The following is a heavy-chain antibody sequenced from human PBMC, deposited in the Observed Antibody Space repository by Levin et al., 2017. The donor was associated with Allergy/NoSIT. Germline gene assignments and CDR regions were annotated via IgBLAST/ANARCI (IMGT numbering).Heavy chain of an antibody. CDR3: ARGHEGYCSSTSCYWQVDYYYYMDV. D-gene: IGHD2-2*01. V-gene: IGHV1-69*06. CDR2: IIPIFGTA. Sequence: GGSLRLSCKASGGTFSSYAISWVRQAPGQGLEWMGGIIPIFGTANYAQKFQGRVTITADKSTSTAYMELSSLRSEDTAVYYCARGHEGYCSSTSCYWQVDYYYYMDVWGKGTTVTVSS. CDR1: GGTFSSYA. J-gene: IGHJ6*03.